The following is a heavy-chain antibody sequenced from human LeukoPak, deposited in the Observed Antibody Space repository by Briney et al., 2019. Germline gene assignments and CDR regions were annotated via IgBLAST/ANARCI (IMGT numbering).Heavy chain of an antibody. Sequence: PSETLSLTCTVSGGSFSSGSYYWSWIRQPPGKGLEWIGYIYYSGSTNYNPSLKSRVTISVDTSKNQFSLKLSSVTAADTAVYYCARAPSGYYYYFDYWGQGTLVTVSS. V-gene: IGHV4-61*01. CDR2: IYYSGST. D-gene: IGHD3-22*01. CDR3: ARAPSGYYYYFDY. J-gene: IGHJ4*02. CDR1: GGSFSSGSYY.